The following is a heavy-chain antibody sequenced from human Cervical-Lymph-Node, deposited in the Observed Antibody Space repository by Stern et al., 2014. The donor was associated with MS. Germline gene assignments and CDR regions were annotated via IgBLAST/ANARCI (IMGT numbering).Heavy chain of an antibody. CDR2: ISPIIGIA. CDR1: GGTFNVYA. V-gene: IGHV1-69*01. CDR3: ARDGRHTNNYGLDV. Sequence: VQLVESGAEVKKPGSSVKVSCQASGGTFNVYAINWLRQAPGQGLDWMGGISPIIGIANDAQKVQGRVTITADESTRTSSMQLSSLTSNDTGVYYWARDGRHTNNYGLDVWGQGTTVTVSS. J-gene: IGHJ6*02.